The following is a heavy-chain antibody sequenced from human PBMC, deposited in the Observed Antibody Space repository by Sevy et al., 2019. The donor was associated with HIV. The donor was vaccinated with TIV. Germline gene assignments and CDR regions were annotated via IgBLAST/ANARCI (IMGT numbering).Heavy chain of an antibody. Sequence: GGSLRLSCTASGFTIGEYAMSWFRQAPGKGLEWVGFIRSKAYGGTTEYAASVKGRFTISRDDSKSIAYLQMNSLKTEDTAVYYCTRSYDILTGYLRTNWFDPWGQGTLVTVSS. J-gene: IGHJ5*02. D-gene: IGHD3-9*01. CDR3: TRSYDILTGYLRTNWFDP. CDR1: GFTIGEYA. V-gene: IGHV3-49*03. CDR2: IRSKAYGGTT.